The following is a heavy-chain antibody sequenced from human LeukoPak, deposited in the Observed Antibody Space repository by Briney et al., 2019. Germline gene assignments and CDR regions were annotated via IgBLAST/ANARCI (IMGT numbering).Heavy chain of an antibody. Sequence: SETLSLTCTVSGGSISSYYWGWIRQPPGKGLEWVGYIYYTGSTNCNPSLRSRVTISVDSSKNQFSLKVNSVTAADTAVYYCARGDYFGSGLGDWGQGTLVTVSS. CDR3: ARGDYFGSGLGD. V-gene: IGHV4-59*01. D-gene: IGHD3-10*01. CDR1: GGSISSYY. J-gene: IGHJ4*02. CDR2: IYYTGST.